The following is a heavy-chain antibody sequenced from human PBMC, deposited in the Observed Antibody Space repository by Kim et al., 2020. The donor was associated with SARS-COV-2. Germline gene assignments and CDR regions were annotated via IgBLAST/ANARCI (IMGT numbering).Heavy chain of an antibody. J-gene: IGHJ5*02. Sequence: SETLSLTCAVYGGSFSGYYWSWIRQPPGKGLEWIGEINHSGSTNYNPSLKSRVTISVDTSKNQFSLKLSSVTAADTAVYYCARARRTLRFHWFDPWGQGTLVTVSS. CDR1: GGSFSGYY. D-gene: IGHD3-3*01. CDR3: ARARRTLRFHWFDP. CDR2: INHSGST. V-gene: IGHV4-34*01.